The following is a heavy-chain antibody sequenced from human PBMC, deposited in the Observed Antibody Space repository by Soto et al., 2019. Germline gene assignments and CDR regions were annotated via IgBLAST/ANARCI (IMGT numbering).Heavy chain of an antibody. CDR2: ISAYNGNT. D-gene: IGHD4-17*01. Sequence: QVQLVQSGAEVKKPGASVKVSCKASGYTFTGYSVGWVRQAPGQGLEWMGWISAYNGNTNYAQKFQDRLTMTTDASTSTAYMELRSLRSDDTAVYYCARPFGSYGDYAWSLKYWGQGTLVTVSS. V-gene: IGHV1-18*01. J-gene: IGHJ4*02. CDR3: ARPFGSYGDYAWSLKY. CDR1: GYTFTGYS.